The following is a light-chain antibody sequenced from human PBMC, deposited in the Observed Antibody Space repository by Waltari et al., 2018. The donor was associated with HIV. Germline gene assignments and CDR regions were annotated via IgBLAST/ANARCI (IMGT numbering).Light chain of an antibody. V-gene: IGLV1-44*01. Sequence: QSVLTQPPSASGTPGQRVTISCSGSNSNVGTYSVNWYQQLPGTAPKLLIYSNNQRPSGVPARVSGSKSGTSASLAISGLQSDDEADYFCAAWDDSLNGPDVVFGGGTKLTVL. CDR1: NSNVGTYS. CDR2: SNN. J-gene: IGLJ2*01. CDR3: AAWDDSLNGPDVV.